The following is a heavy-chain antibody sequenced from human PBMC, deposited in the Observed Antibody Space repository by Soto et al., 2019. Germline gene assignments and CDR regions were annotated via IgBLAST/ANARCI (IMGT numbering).Heavy chain of an antibody. D-gene: IGHD3-10*01. V-gene: IGHV3-53*02. CDR3: ARDSSSASYYLYSFDI. CDR1: GFAVSNNY. CDR2: IYSSGKS. Sequence: EVQLVETGGGLIQPGGSLRLSCAASGFAVSNNYINWVRQAPGKGLEWVSLIYSSGKSYYADSVRGRFTISRDNSKNTLYLQMNNLRAEDTAVYYCARDSSSASYYLYSFDIWGQGTVVTVSS. J-gene: IGHJ3*02.